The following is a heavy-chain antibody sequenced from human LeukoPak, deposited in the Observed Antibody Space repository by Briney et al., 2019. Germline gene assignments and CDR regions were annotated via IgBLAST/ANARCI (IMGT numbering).Heavy chain of an antibody. CDR2: ISYDGSNK. Sequence: PGGSLRLSCAASGFTFSSYAMHWVRQAPGKGLEWVAVISYDGSNKYYADSVKGRFTISRDNSKNTLYLQMNSLRAEDTAVYYCARGDTMIVVVWASDAFDIWGQGTMVTVSS. CDR3: ARGDTMIVVVWASDAFDI. CDR1: GFTFSSYA. V-gene: IGHV3-30-3*01. J-gene: IGHJ3*02. D-gene: IGHD3-22*01.